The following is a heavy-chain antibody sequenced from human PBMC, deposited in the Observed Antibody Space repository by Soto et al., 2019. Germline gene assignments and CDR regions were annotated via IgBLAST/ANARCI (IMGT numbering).Heavy chain of an antibody. CDR3: ARNYYDSSDRDYLDY. CDR1: GYTFNGYY. J-gene: IGHJ4*02. V-gene: IGHV1-2*02. Sequence: AAVKVSCKASGYTFNGYYIQWVRQAPGQGLEWIGWINPISGGTNYAQKFQGRVTMTRDTSIATVYMDLSRLKSDDTAVYYCARNYYDSSDRDYLDYWGQGTLVTVSS. CDR2: INPISGGT. D-gene: IGHD3-22*01.